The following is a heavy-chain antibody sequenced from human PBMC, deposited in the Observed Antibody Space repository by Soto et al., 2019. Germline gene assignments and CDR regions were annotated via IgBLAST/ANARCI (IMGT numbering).Heavy chain of an antibody. V-gene: IGHV1-2*02. CDR1: GYTFTGYY. Sequence: QVQLVQSGAEVKKPGASVKVSCKASGYTFTGYYMHWVRQAPGQGLEWMGWSNPNSGGTNYAQKFQGRVTMTRDTSISTAYMELSRLRSDDTAVYYCARERTSYMVRGVTFDYWGQGTLVTVSS. J-gene: IGHJ4*02. D-gene: IGHD3-10*01. CDR2: SNPNSGGT. CDR3: ARERTSYMVRGVTFDY.